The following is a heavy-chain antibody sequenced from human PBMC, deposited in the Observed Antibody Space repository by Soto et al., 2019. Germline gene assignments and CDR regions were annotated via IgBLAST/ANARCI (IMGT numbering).Heavy chain of an antibody. V-gene: IGHV3-33*01. D-gene: IGHD3-16*02. J-gene: IGHJ4*02. CDR1: GFTFSSYG. CDR2: IWYDGSNK. Sequence: PGGSLRLSCAASGFTFSSYGMHWVRQAPGKGLEWVAVIWYDGSNKYYADSVKGRFTISRDNSKNTLYLQMNSLRAEDTAVYYCARDGYDYVGGSYRYTGGYFDSGGQGTLVTVSS. CDR3: ARDGYDYVGGSYRYTGGYFDS.